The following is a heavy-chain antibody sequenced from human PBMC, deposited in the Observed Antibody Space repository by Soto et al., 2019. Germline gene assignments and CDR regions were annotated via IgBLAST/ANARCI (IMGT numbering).Heavy chain of an antibody. V-gene: IGHV1-2*02. CDR3: ASAAVTGTAGLDC. J-gene: IGHJ4*02. Sequence: GASVKVSCKASGYTFSGFYMHWVRQAPGQGLEWMGWINPNSGGTKSAEKFQGRVTMTRDTSISTAYMELSRLTSDDTAVYYCASAAVTGTAGLDCRGQGTLVTVSS. CDR2: INPNSGGT. CDR1: GYTFSGFY. D-gene: IGHD6-19*01.